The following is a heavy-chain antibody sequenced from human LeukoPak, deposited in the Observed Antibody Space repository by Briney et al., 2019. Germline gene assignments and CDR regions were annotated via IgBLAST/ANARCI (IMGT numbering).Heavy chain of an antibody. J-gene: IGHJ4*02. CDR1: GFTFSSYG. Sequence: PGGSLRLSCAASGFTFSSYGMHWVRQASGKGLEWVAVISYDGGNKYYADSVKGRFTISRDNSKNTLYLQMNSLRAEDTAVYYCAKDPYGDYGYWGQGTLVTVSS. CDR3: AKDPYGDYGY. CDR2: ISYDGGNK. V-gene: IGHV3-30*18. D-gene: IGHD4-17*01.